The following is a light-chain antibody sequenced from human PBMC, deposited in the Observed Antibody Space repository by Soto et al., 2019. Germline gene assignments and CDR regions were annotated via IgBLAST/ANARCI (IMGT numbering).Light chain of an antibody. CDR3: CSYAGSSSLV. CDR2: GAS. CDR1: SSDVGSYSL. J-gene: IGLJ1*01. Sequence: QSALTQPASVSGSPGQSITISCTGTSSDVGSYSLISWYQQQPGKAPKLVIYGASERPSGVPDRFSGSKSGNTASLTISGLQPEDEADYYCCSYAGSSSLVFGTGTKVTVL. V-gene: IGLV2-23*01.